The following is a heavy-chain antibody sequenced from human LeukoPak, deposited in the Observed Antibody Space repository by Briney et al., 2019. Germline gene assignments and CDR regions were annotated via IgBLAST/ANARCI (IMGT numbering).Heavy chain of an antibody. J-gene: IGHJ4*02. D-gene: IGHD3-10*01. CDR3: ARYGSSGNLDD. CDR1: GGSISGYY. V-gene: IGHV4-59*08. Sequence: SETLSLTCTVSGGSISGYYWSWIRQPPGKGLEWIGYIYYSGSTSYNPSLKSRVTISVDTSKNQFSLKLSSVAAADTAVYYCARYGSSGNLDDWGPGTLVTVSS. CDR2: IYYSGST.